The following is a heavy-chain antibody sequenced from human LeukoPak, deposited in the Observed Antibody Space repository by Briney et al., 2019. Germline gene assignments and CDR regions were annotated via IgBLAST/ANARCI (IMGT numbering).Heavy chain of an antibody. V-gene: IGHV4-59*01. Sequence: PSETLSLTCTISGGSISSYYWSWIRQPPGKGLEWIGYIYYSGSTNYNPSLKSRVTISVDTSKNQFSLKLSSVTAADTAVYYCAREMVIFGVARRFDPWGQGTLVTVSS. J-gene: IGHJ5*02. CDR2: IYYSGST. D-gene: IGHD3-3*01. CDR1: GGSISSYY. CDR3: AREMVIFGVARRFDP.